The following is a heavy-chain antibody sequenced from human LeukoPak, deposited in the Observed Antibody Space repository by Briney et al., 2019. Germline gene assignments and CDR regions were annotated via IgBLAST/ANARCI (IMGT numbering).Heavy chain of an antibody. V-gene: IGHV3-30*02. CDR2: IRYDGSNK. J-gene: IGHJ4*02. D-gene: IGHD5/OR15-5a*01. Sequence: GGSLRLSCAASGFTFSSYGMHWVRQAPGKGLEWVAFIRYDGSNKYYADSVKGRFTISRDNSKNMLNLEMSSLRDEDTTVYYCARDRGPQGLIDYWSQGTLVTVSS. CDR1: GFTFSSYG. CDR3: ARDRGPQGLIDY.